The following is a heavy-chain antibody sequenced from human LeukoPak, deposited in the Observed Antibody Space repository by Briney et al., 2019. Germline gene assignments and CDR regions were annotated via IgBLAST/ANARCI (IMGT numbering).Heavy chain of an antibody. J-gene: IGHJ4*02. CDR2: MNSDGSST. CDR1: GFTFSGYW. V-gene: IGHV3-74*01. D-gene: IGHD6-19*01. Sequence: GGSLRLSCAASGFTFSGYWMHWVRQGPGKGLVCVSGMNSDGSSTSYADSVKGRFTISRDNAKNTLYLQMNSLRADDTAVYHCAQGAPGLSGSVGFDYWGQGTLVTVSS. CDR3: AQGAPGLSGSVGFDY.